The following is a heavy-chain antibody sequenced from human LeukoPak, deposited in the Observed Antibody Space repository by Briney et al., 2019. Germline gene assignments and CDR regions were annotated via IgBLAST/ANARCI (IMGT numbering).Heavy chain of an antibody. CDR3: ARHRAATAYYYYMDV. D-gene: IGHD2-15*01. CDR1: GGSISSSSYY. J-gene: IGHJ6*03. Sequence: SETLSLTCTVSGGSISSSSYYWGWIRQPPGKGLEWIGSIYYSGSTYYNPSLKSRVTISVDTSKNQFSLKLSSVTAADKAVYYCARHRAATAYYYYMDVWGKGTTVTVSS. V-gene: IGHV4-39*01. CDR2: IYYSGST.